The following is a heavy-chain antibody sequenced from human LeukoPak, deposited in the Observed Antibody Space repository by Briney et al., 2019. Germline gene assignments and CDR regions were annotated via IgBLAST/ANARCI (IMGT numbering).Heavy chain of an antibody. Sequence: SQTLSLTCAISGDSVSSNSATWIWIRQSPSRGLEWLGRTHYRSKWYNDYAVSVKSRTTINPDTSKNQFSLQLNSVTPEDTAVYYCARAAIDTSGYYSFDYWGQGTLATVSS. V-gene: IGHV6-1*01. CDR1: GDSVSSNSAT. D-gene: IGHD3-22*01. J-gene: IGHJ4*02. CDR2: THYRSKWYN. CDR3: ARAAIDTSGYYSFDY.